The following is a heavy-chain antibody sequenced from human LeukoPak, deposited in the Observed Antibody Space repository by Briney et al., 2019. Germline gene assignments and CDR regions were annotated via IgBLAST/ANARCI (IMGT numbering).Heavy chain of an antibody. CDR1: GGSVSSGSYY. J-gene: IGHJ5*02. D-gene: IGHD1-7*01. V-gene: IGHV4-61*02. CDR3: ARSGNWNYALRS. CDR2: VYTSGST. Sequence: PSETLSLTCTVSGGSVSSGSYYWSWIRQPAGKGLEWIGRVYTSGSTNYNPSLKSRVTISIDTSKNQFSLKLSSVTAADTAVYYCARSGNWNYALRSWGQGTLVTVSS.